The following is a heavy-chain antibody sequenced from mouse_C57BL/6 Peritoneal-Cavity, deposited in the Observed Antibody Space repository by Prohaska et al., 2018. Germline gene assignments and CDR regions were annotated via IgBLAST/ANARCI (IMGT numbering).Heavy chain of an antibody. V-gene: IGHV1-64*01. CDR2: IHPNSGST. D-gene: IGHD1-1*01. CDR1: GYTFTSYW. CDR3: ERRHTTGWYFDV. Sequence: QVQLQQPGAELVKPGASVKLSCKASGYTFTSYWMHWVKQRPGQGLEWIGMIHPNSGSTNYNEKFKSKATLTVDKSSSTAYMQLSSLTSEDAAVYYCERRHTTGWYFDVWGTGTTVTVSS. J-gene: IGHJ1*03.